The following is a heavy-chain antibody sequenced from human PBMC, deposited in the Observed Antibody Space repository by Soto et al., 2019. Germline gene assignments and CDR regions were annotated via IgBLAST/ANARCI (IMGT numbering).Heavy chain of an antibody. Sequence: SETLSLTCTVSGGSISSGGYYWSWIRQHPGKGLEWIGYIYYSGSTYYNPSLKSRVTISVDTSKNQFSLKLSSVTAADTAVYYCARSPMVRGVSRFDYWGQGTLVTVSS. CDR3: ARSPMVRGVSRFDY. CDR1: GGSISSGGYY. J-gene: IGHJ4*02. D-gene: IGHD3-10*01. V-gene: IGHV4-31*03. CDR2: IYYSGST.